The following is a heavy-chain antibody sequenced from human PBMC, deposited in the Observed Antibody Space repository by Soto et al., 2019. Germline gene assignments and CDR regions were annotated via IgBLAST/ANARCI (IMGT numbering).Heavy chain of an antibody. CDR1: GFTFSSYG. CDR3: AKDRNTRVQLWSFDY. V-gene: IGHV3-30*18. J-gene: IGHJ4*02. Sequence: GGSLRLSCAASGFTFSSYGMHWVRQAPGKGLEWVAVISYDGSNKYYADSVKGRFTISRDNSKNTLYLQMNSLRAEDTAVYYCAKDRNTRVQLWSFDYWGQGTLVTVSS. D-gene: IGHD5-18*01. CDR2: ISYDGSNK.